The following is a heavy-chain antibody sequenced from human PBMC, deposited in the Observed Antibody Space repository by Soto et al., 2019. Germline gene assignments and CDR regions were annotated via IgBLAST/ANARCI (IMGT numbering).Heavy chain of an antibody. Sequence: QVQLVQSGAELKKPGSSVKVSCRASGDTFSSYTVSWVRQAPGQGLEWMGRIIPILGITNYAQKFQGRVTITGDKSTTTAYMELSTLRSDDTAIYYCARRRYCGADCYSNYYYGMDVWGQGTSVTVSS. CDR2: IIPILGIT. D-gene: IGHD2-21*02. J-gene: IGHJ6*02. CDR1: GDTFSSYT. V-gene: IGHV1-69*02. CDR3: ARRRYCGADCYSNYYYGMDV.